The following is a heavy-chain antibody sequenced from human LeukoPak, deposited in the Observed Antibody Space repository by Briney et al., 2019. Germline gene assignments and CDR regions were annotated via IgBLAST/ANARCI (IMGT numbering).Heavy chain of an antibody. V-gene: IGHV1-69*13. Sequence: GASVKVSCKASGGTFSSYAISWVRQAPGQGLEWMGGIIPIFGTANYAQKFQGRVTITADESTSTAYMELSSLRSEDTAVYYCARASITMVRGVTENRFDPWGQGTLVTVSS. D-gene: IGHD3-10*01. CDR1: GGTFSSYA. CDR2: IIPIFGTA. J-gene: IGHJ5*02. CDR3: ARASITMVRGVTENRFDP.